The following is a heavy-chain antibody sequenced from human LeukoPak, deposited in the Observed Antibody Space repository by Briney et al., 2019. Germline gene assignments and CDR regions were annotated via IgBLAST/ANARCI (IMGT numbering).Heavy chain of an antibody. CDR2: INHSGST. Sequence: SETLSLTCAVYGGSFSGYYWSWIRQPPGKGLEWIGEINHSGSTNYNPSLKSRVTISVDTSKNQFSLKLSSVTAADTAVYYCARVHGIAARRCWFDPRGQGTLVTASS. CDR3: ARVHGIAARRCWFDP. CDR1: GGSFSGYY. J-gene: IGHJ5*02. D-gene: IGHD6-6*01. V-gene: IGHV4-34*01.